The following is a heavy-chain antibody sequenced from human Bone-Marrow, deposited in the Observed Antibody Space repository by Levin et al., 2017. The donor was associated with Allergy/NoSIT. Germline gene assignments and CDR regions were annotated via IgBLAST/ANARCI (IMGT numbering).Heavy chain of an antibody. J-gene: IGHJ6*02. CDR1: GDSISSYF. CDR3: ARDRVTAADGTYYFYGMDV. D-gene: IGHD6-13*01. Sequence: PSETLSLTCTVSGDSISSYFWSWIRQPPGKGLEWIGYISYSGNSKYNPSLRSRVTISVDTSKNQFSLKLRSVTAADTAIYYCARDRVTAADGTYYFYGMDVWGQGTTVTVSS. CDR2: ISYSGNS. V-gene: IGHV4-59*01.